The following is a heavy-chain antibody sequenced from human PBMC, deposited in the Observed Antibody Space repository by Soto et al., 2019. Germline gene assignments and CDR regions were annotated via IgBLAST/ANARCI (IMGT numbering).Heavy chain of an antibody. CDR3: ARNREQLVRETFFDY. CDR1: GYTFTSYY. CDR2: INPSGGST. J-gene: IGHJ4*02. Sequence: ASVKVSCKAPGYTFTSYYMHWVRQAPGQGLEWMGIINPSGGSTSYAQKFQGRVTMTRDTSTSTVYMELSSLRSEDTAVYYCARNREQLVRETFFDYWGQGTLVTVSS. D-gene: IGHD6-13*01. V-gene: IGHV1-46*01.